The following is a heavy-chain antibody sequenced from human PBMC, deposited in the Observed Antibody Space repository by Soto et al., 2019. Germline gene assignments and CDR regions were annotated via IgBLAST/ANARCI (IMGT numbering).Heavy chain of an antibody. D-gene: IGHD2-15*01. J-gene: IGHJ4*02. CDR2: MNPNSGNT. CDR1: GYTFTSYD. V-gene: IGHV1-8*01. CDR3: ARGLPSIVVVVAATAFDY. Sequence: QVQLVQSGAEVKKPGASVKVSCKASGYTFTSYDINCVRQATGQGHEWMGWMNPNSGNTGYAQKFQGRVTMTRHTSISTAYMELSSLRSEDTAVYYCARGLPSIVVVVAATAFDYCVQGTLVTVSS.